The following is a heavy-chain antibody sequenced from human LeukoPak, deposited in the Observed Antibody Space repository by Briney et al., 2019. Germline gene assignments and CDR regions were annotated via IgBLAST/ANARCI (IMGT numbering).Heavy chain of an antibody. V-gene: IGHV1-24*01. CDR1: GYTLTELS. Sequence: ASVKVSCKVSGYTLTELSMHWVRQAPGKGLEWMGGFDPEDGETIYAQKFQGRVTMTEDTSTDTAYMELSSLRSEDTAVYYCATDSTYYYGSGRYYYGMDVWGQGTTVTVSS. CDR2: FDPEDGET. D-gene: IGHD3-10*01. J-gene: IGHJ6*02. CDR3: ATDSTYYYGSGRYYYGMDV.